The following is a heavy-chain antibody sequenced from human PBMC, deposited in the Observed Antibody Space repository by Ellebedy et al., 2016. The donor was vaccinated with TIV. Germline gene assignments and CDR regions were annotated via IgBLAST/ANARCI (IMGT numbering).Heavy chain of an antibody. V-gene: IGHV1-46*01. J-gene: IGHJ6*02. CDR2: INPSGGST. D-gene: IGHD3-3*01. CDR1: VYTFTSYY. Sequence: ASVKVSCXASVYTFTSYYMHWVRQAPGQGLEWMGIINPSGGSTIYAQKFQGRVTMTRDTSTSTVYMELSSLRSEDTAVYYCARDVTIFGVANYYYYGMDVWGQGTTVTVSS. CDR3: ARDVTIFGVANYYYYGMDV.